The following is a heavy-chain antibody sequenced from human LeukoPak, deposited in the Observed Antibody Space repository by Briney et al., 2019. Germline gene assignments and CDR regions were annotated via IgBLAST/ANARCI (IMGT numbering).Heavy chain of an antibody. CDR1: GGTFSSYA. CDR2: IIPIFGTA. V-gene: IGHV1-69*01. Sequence: SVKVSCTASGGTFSSYAISWVRQAPGQGLEWMGGIIPIFGTANYAQKFQGRVTITADESTSTAYMELSSLRSEDTAVYYCARDRAGSYPKYYFDYWGQGTLVTVSS. D-gene: IGHD1-26*01. J-gene: IGHJ4*02. CDR3: ARDRAGSYPKYYFDY.